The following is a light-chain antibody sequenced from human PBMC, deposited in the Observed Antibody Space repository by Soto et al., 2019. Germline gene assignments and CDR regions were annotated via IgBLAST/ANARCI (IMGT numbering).Light chain of an antibody. CDR1: QSVISRY. Sequence: EIVLTQSPGTLSLSPGERATLSCRASQSVISRYLAWYQQKPGQAPRLLIYGASSRATGIPDRFSGSGSGTDFTLTISRLEPEDFAVYYCQQYGSSPLFGPGTKVDIK. J-gene: IGKJ3*01. CDR3: QQYGSSPL. CDR2: GAS. V-gene: IGKV3-20*01.